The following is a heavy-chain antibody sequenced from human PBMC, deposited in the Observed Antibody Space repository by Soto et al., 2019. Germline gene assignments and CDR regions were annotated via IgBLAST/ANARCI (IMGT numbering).Heavy chain of an antibody. J-gene: IGHJ4*01. CDR1: GFNFSKFG. CDR3: AKEVWGLYTFGRPLDN. CDR2: IWYDGSQK. Sequence: GGSLRLSCAASGFNFSKFGMYWVRQAPGRGLEWVAVIWYDGSQKYYADSVKGRFTISRDNSNNTLYLQMNSLRAEDTAVYYCAKEVWGLYTFGRPLDNWGHGTLVTVSS. V-gene: IGHV3-33*06. D-gene: IGHD1-26*01.